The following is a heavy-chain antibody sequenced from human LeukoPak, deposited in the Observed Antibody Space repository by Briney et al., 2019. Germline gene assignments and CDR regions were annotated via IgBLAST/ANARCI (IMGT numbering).Heavy chain of an antibody. Sequence: GGSLRLSSAASGFTIITNYLTWVRQAPGKGLEWVSVIYSSGSTSYADSVKGRFIISRDISTNTVYFQMNRLRVEDTAVYYCARDKTRGRDGILFLWGRGTLVTVSS. V-gene: IGHV3-66*01. CDR1: GFTIITNY. D-gene: IGHD5-24*01. J-gene: IGHJ2*01. CDR3: ARDKTRGRDGILFL. CDR2: IYSSGST.